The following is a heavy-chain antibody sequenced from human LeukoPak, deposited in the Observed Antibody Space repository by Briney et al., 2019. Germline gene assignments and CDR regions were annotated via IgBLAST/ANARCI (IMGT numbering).Heavy chain of an antibody. Sequence: GGSLRLSCAASGFTFSSYSMNWVRQAPGKGLEWVSSISSSSSYIYYAVSVKGRFTISRDNAKNSLYLQMNSLRAEDTAVYYCARAPRQQLVDYWGQGTLVTVSS. CDR1: GFTFSSYS. D-gene: IGHD6-13*01. J-gene: IGHJ4*02. CDR2: ISSSSSYI. V-gene: IGHV3-21*01. CDR3: ARAPRQQLVDY.